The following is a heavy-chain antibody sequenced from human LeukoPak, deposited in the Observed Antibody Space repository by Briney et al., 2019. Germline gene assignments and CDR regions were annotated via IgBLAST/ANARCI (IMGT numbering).Heavy chain of an antibody. CDR2: IKQDGSEK. J-gene: IGHJ3*02. V-gene: IGHV3-7*05. Sequence: GGSLRLSCAASGFTFSSYWMSWVRQAPGKGLEWVANIKQDGSEKYYVDSVKGRFTISRDNSKNTLNLQMNSLRAEDTALYYCARRISGASYAFDIWGQGTMVTVSS. CDR1: GFTFSSYW. CDR3: ARRISGASYAFDI.